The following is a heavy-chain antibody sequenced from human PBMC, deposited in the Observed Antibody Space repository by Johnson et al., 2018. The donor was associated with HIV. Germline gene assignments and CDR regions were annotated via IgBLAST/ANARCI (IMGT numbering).Heavy chain of an antibody. D-gene: IGHD1-26*01. J-gene: IGHJ3*02. CDR2: ISWHSGSI. V-gene: IGHV3-9*01. CDR3: AKVHSGQLVGYAFDI. CDR1: GFTFDDYA. Sequence: VQLVESGGGLVQPGRSLRLSCAASGFTFDDYAMHWVRQAPGKGLEWVSGISWHSGSIGYEDYGKGRFTISRDNAKNYLYLQMNSLRAEDTALYYCAKVHSGQLVGYAFDIWGQGTMVTVSS.